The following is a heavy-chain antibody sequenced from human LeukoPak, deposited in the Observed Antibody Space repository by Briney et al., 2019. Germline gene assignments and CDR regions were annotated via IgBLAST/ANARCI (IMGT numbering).Heavy chain of an antibody. J-gene: IGHJ4*02. Sequence: GGSLRLSCAASGFTFSDYYMSWIRQAPGKALEWVSYISSSGSTIYYADSVKGRFTISRDNAKNSLYLQMDSLRAEDTAVYYCARSEKDIVVVPAAGGFDYWGQGTLVTVSS. CDR3: ARSEKDIVVVPAAGGFDY. V-gene: IGHV3-11*01. CDR2: ISSSGSTI. D-gene: IGHD2-2*01. CDR1: GFTFSDYY.